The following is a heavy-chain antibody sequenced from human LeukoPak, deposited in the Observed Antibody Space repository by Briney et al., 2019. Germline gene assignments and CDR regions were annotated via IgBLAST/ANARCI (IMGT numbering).Heavy chain of an antibody. Sequence: PGGALRLSCAAAGFRFSNYWMTWVRQAPEKGLEWLARIKTDGSETYYVDSVKGRFTISRDNAKSSLYLQMNRLRVEDRAAYHCVRFGADPDMGLWGQGTAVTVS. CDR1: GFRFSNYW. D-gene: IGHD3-16*01. V-gene: IGHV3-7*01. J-gene: IGHJ6*02. CDR3: VRFGADPDMGL. CDR2: IKTDGSET.